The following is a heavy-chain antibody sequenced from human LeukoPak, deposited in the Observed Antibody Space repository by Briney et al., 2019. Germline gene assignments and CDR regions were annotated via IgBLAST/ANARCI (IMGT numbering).Heavy chain of an antibody. D-gene: IGHD1-26*01. Sequence: GGSLRLSCAASGFTVSSNYMSWVRQAPGKGLEWVSVIYSDGSTYYADSVKGRFTISRDNSKNALYLQMNSLRAEDTAVYYCAKCEVGATDVFDYWGQGTLVTVSS. CDR2: IYSDGST. CDR3: AKCEVGATDVFDY. CDR1: GFTVSSNY. V-gene: IGHV3-66*01. J-gene: IGHJ4*02.